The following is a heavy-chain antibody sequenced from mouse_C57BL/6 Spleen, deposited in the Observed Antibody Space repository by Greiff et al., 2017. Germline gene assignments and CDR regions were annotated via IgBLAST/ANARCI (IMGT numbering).Heavy chain of an antibody. CDR2: ISSGSSTI. J-gene: IGHJ2*01. CDR3: ARTRIYDGYYYFDY. Sequence: EVKLVESGGGLVKPGGSLKLSCAASGFTFSDYGMHWVRQAPEKGLEWVAYISSGSSTIYYADTVKGRFTISRDNATNTLFLHMNSLRSEDTTMYYYARTRIYDGYYYFDYWGQGTTLTVSS. V-gene: IGHV5-17*01. CDR1: GFTFSDYG. D-gene: IGHD2-3*01.